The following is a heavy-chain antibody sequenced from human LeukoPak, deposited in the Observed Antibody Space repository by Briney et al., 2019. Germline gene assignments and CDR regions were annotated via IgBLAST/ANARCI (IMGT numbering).Heavy chain of an antibody. CDR3: ATSVLLWFGGDFDY. J-gene: IGHJ4*02. CDR2: ISGSGGST. Sequence: HTGGSLRLSCAASGFTFSSYAMSWVRQAPGKGREWVSAISGSGGSTYYADSVKGRFTISRDNSKNTLYLQMNSLRAEDTAVYYCATSVLLWFGGDFDYWGQGTLVTVSS. V-gene: IGHV3-23*01. CDR1: GFTFSSYA. D-gene: IGHD3-10*01.